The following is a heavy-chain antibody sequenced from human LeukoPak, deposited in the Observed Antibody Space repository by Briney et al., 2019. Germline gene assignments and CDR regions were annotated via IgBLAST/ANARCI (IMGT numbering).Heavy chain of an antibody. J-gene: IGHJ4*02. D-gene: IGHD3-10*01. Sequence: GASVKVSCKASGYTFTSYDINWVRQATGQGLEWMGWMNPNSGNTGYAQKFQGRVTMTRNTSISTAYMELSSLRSEDTAVYYCARGSPLWFGERRGFDYWGQGTLVTVSS. CDR3: ARGSPLWFGERRGFDY. CDR2: MNPNSGNT. V-gene: IGHV1-8*01. CDR1: GYTFTSYD.